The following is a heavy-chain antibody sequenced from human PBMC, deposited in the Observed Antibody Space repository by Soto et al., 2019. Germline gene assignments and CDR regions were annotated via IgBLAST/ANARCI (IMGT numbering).Heavy chain of an antibody. CDR2: IYSDGRT. CDR3: ARGREMATTYYFDY. D-gene: IGHD5-12*01. Sequence: EVQVVETGGDLIQPGGSLRLSCAASGFSVSSQYMSWVRQAPGKGLEWVSVIYSDGRTYYADSVKGRFTISRDNSKNTLFLQMNSLRDEDTAVYYCARGREMATTYYFDYWGQGTLVTVSS. CDR1: GFSVSSQY. J-gene: IGHJ4*02. V-gene: IGHV3-53*05.